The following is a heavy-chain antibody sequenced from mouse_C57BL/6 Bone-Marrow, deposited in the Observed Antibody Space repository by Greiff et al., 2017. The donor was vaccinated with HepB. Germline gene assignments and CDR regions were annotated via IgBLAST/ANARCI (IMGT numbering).Heavy chain of an antibody. J-gene: IGHJ3*01. V-gene: IGHV1-55*01. CDR3: AREGAPMVTTRAWFAY. D-gene: IGHD2-2*01. CDR1: GYTFTSYW. CDR2: IYPGSGST. Sequence: QVQLQQPGAELVKPGASVEMSCKASGYTFTSYWITWVKQRPGQGLEWIGDIYPGSGSTNYNEKFKSKATLTVDTSSSTAYMQLSSLTSEDSAVYYCAREGAPMVTTRAWFAYWGQGTLVTVSA.